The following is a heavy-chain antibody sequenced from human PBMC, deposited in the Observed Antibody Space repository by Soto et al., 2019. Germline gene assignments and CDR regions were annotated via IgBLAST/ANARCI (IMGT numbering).Heavy chain of an antibody. CDR3: ARVAYTSGFNFCDY. CDR1: GGSISSYY. Sequence: NPSETLSLTCTVSGGSISSYYWSWIRQSPGKGLEWIGYIDYSGSANYNPSLKSRVTMSADTSKNQFSLRLSSMTAADTAVYYCARVAYTSGFNFCDYWGPGTLVTVSS. D-gene: IGHD6-19*01. CDR2: IDYSGSA. J-gene: IGHJ4*02. V-gene: IGHV4-59*01.